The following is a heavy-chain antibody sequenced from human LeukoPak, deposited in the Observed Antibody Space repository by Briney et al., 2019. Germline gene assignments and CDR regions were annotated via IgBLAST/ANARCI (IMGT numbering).Heavy chain of an antibody. D-gene: IGHD3-16*01. CDR1: GASVNSDTDY. CDR2: IHYSGNT. V-gene: IGHV4-61*01. CDR3: ATRPPGESYVPYFDY. J-gene: IGHJ4*02. Sequence: SETLSLTCTVSGASVNSDTDYWSWIRQPPGKGLEWIGYIHYSGNTNYNPSLMSRVTMSLDTSKNQFSLKLSSVTAADTAVYYCATRPPGESYVPYFDYWGQGTPVTVSS.